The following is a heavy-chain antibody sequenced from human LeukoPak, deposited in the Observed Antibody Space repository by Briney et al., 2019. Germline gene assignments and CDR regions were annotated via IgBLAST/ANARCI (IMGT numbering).Heavy chain of an antibody. Sequence: GGSLRLSCAASGFTYSSYGRDCVRQAPGKGLEWVAFIRYDGSNKYYADSVKGRFTISRDNSKNTLYLQMNSLRAEDTAVYYCAKDQQLVDVGDYWGQGTLVTVSS. CDR2: IRYDGSNK. J-gene: IGHJ4*02. CDR3: AKDQQLVDVGDY. V-gene: IGHV3-30*02. CDR1: GFTYSSYG. D-gene: IGHD6-13*01.